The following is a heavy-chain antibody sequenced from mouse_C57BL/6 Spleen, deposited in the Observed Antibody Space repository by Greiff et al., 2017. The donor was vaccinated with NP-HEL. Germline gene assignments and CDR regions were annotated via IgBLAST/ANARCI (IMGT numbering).Heavy chain of an antibody. Sequence: VQLQQSGPELVRPGASVKMSCKASGYSFTGYFMNWVMQSHGKSLEWIGRINPYNGDTFYNQKFKGKATLTVDKSSSTAHMELRSLTSEDSAVYYCARDSTMDDFGDWGKGTTLTVAS. CDR3: ARDSTMDDFGD. D-gene: IGHD2-3*01. CDR1: GYSFTGYF. CDR2: INPYNGDT. V-gene: IGHV1-20*01. J-gene: IGHJ2*01.